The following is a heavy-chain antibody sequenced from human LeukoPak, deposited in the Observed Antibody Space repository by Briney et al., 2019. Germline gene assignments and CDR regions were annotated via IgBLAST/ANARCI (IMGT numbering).Heavy chain of an antibody. CDR2: IYYSGST. Sequence: PSETLSLTCTVSGGSISSGDYYWSWIRQPPGTGLGWIGYIYYSGSTNYNPSLKSRVTTSLDTSKNQLSLKLSSVTAADTAVYYCARVVRDYYDSSAYYPYYFDYWGQGTLVTVSS. J-gene: IGHJ4*02. D-gene: IGHD3-22*01. CDR3: ARVVRDYYDSSAYYPYYFDY. V-gene: IGHV4-30-4*01. CDR1: GGSISSGDYY.